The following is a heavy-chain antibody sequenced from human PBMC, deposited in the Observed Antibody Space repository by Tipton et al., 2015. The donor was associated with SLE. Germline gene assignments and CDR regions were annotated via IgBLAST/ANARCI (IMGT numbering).Heavy chain of an antibody. Sequence: TLSLTCTVSGGSISSGSYYWSWIRQPAGKGLEWIGYIYYRGNTKFNPSLKSRLTMSVDPAKNQFSLKLTSVTAADTAVYYCARVRNNWNYLWYFDYWGQGTLVTVSS. CDR1: GGSISSGSYY. V-gene: IGHV4-61*10. D-gene: IGHD1-7*01. CDR2: IYYRGNT. J-gene: IGHJ4*02. CDR3: ARVRNNWNYLWYFDY.